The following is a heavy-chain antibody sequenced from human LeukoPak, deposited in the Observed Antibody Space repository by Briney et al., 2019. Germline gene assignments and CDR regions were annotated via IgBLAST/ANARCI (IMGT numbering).Heavy chain of an antibody. CDR3: ARAMAQYSSSWGYFDY. V-gene: IGHV4-4*02. Sequence: SETLSLTCAVSGGSISSSNWWSWVRQPPGKGLEWIGEIYHSGSTNYNPSLKSRVTISVDTSKNQFSLKLSSVTAADTAVYYCARAMAQYSSSWGYFDYWGQGTLVTVSS. CDR1: GGSISSSNW. D-gene: IGHD6-13*01. J-gene: IGHJ4*02. CDR2: IYHSGST.